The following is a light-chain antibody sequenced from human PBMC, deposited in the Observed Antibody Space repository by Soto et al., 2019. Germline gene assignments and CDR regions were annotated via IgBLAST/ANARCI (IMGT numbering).Light chain of an antibody. V-gene: IGLV1-40*01. Sequence: QSVLTQPPSVSGAPGQRVTISCTGSSSNIGAGYDVHWYQQLPGTAPKLLIYGNSNRPSGVPDRFSGSKSGTSASLAITGLHADDEADYYCQSYDSSLSRVFGGGTKLTVL. CDR1: SSNIGAGYD. CDR2: GNS. CDR3: QSYDSSLSRV. J-gene: IGLJ2*01.